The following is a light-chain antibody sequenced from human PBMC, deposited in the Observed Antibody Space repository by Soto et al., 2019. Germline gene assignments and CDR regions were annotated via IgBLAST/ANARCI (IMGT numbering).Light chain of an antibody. V-gene: IGLV1-40*01. CDR3: QSYDSSVSGNVV. Sequence: QPVLTQPPSVSGAPGQGVTISCTGSSSNIGAGYDVAWYQQLPGTAPKVLMYGNTNRPSGVPDRITGSKSGTSASLAITGLQAEDEADYYCQSYDSSVSGNVVFGGGTKVTVL. J-gene: IGLJ2*01. CDR2: GNT. CDR1: SSNIGAGYD.